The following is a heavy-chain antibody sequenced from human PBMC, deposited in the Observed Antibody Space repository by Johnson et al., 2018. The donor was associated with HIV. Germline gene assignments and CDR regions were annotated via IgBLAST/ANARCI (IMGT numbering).Heavy chain of an antibody. V-gene: IGHV3-11*04. J-gene: IGHJ3*02. CDR3: ASEVEYSSLGGI. CDR1: GFTFSDYY. CDR2: IGSGGNNI. Sequence: QVQLVESGGGLVKPGGSLRLSCAASGFTFSDYYMTWIRQAPGKGLEWVSSIGSGGNNIYYAASVKGRFPISRDNAKNSLYLLMNSLRPEDTSIYFCASEVEYSSLGGIWGQGTMVTVSS. D-gene: IGHD6-6*01.